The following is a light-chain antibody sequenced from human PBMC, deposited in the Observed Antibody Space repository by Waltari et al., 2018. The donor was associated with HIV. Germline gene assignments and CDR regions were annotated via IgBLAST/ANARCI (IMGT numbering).Light chain of an antibody. J-gene: IGLJ2*01. Sequence: ALTKPPSVLGSPDRPTPTSGPGTRSKHGNITLVSWYQLYPGKAPKLIIYEDNKRPSGVSNRFSGSKSADTASLTISGLQAEDEADYYCCAYAGGLEFGGGTKLTVL. CDR3: CAYAGGLE. V-gene: IGLV2-23*01. CDR1: RSKHGNITL. CDR2: EDN.